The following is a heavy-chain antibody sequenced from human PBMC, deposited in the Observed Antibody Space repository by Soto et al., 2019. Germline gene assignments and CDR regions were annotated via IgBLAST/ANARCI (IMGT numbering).Heavy chain of an antibody. CDR1: GFTFSSYA. CDR3: AKAHGRYSPFDY. Sequence: EVQLLESGGGLVQPGGSLRLSCAASGFTFSSYAMSWVRQAPGKGPEWVSAISASGGSTYYADSVKGRFTISRDNSKNTLYLQMNSLRAEDTAVYYCAKAHGRYSPFDYWGQGTLVTVSS. V-gene: IGHV3-23*01. CDR2: ISASGGST. J-gene: IGHJ4*02. D-gene: IGHD1-1*01.